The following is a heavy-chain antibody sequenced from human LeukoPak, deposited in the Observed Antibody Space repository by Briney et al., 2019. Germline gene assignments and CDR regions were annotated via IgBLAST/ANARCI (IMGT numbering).Heavy chain of an antibody. CDR1: GGTFSSYA. D-gene: IGHD2/OR15-2a*01. CDR2: IIPILGIA. CDR3: ARDKDYVVLYY. V-gene: IGHV1-69*04. J-gene: IGHJ4*02. Sequence: SVKVSCKASGGTFSSYAISWVRQAPGQGLEWMGRIIPILGIANYAQKFQGRVTITADKSTSTAYMELSSLRSEDTAVYYCARDKDYVVLYYWDQGTLVTVSS.